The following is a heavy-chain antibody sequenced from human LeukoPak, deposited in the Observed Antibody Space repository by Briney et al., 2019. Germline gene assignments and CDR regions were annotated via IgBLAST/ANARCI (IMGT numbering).Heavy chain of an antibody. J-gene: IGHJ6*02. V-gene: IGHV1-18*01. CDR2: ISAYNGNT. CDR3: ARDPLFEDFWSGYYSPSYCYYGMDV. Sequence: ASVKVSCKASGYTFTSYGISWVRQAPGQGLEWMGWISAYNGNTNYAQKLQGRVTMTTDTSTSTAFMELRSLRSDDTAVYYCARDPLFEDFWSGYYSPSYCYYGMDVWGQGTTVTVSS. CDR1: GYTFTSYG. D-gene: IGHD3-3*01.